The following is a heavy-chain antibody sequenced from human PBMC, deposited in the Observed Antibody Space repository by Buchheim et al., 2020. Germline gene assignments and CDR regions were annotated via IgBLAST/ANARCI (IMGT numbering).Heavy chain of an antibody. V-gene: IGHV4-31*03. CDR2: IYYSGST. D-gene: IGHD2/OR15-2a*01. CDR1: GGSISSGGYY. Sequence: QVQLQESGPGLVKPSQTLSLTCTVSGGSISSGGYYWSWIRQHPGKGLEWIGYIYYSGSTYYNPSLKSRVTISVETYKNQFSLKLSSVTAADTAVYYCARDGVRLGTKDNWFDPWGQGTL. J-gene: IGHJ5*02. CDR3: ARDGVRLGTKDNWFDP.